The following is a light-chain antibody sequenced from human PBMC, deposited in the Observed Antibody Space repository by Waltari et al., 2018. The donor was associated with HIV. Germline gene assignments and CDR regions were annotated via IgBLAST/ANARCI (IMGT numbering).Light chain of an antibody. Sequence: IVMTQTPLSLPVTPGQPASISCKSSERLLHSDGKTYLFWYLQKAGQPPQLLIFEVSTRFSGVPDRFSGSGSGTDFTLRISRVEAGDVGIYYCMQSMKLPLTFGQGTRLDIK. CDR3: MQSMKLPLT. CDR1: ERLLHSDGKTY. CDR2: EVS. J-gene: IGKJ5*01. V-gene: IGKV2D-29*01.